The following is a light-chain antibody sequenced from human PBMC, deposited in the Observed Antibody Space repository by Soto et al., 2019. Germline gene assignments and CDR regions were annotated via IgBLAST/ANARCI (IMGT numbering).Light chain of an antibody. V-gene: IGKV3-20*01. CDR3: RQYGRSLEFA. CDR1: QTVSNNF. Sequence: IVFTQSPGTLSFSPGERATLSCRASQTVSNNFLAWYQEKPGRGPRLLIYGASTRATGIPDRFSGSGSGTDFTLTISRLDPEDFAVYYCRQYGRSLEFAVGGGTKV. CDR2: GAS. J-gene: IGKJ4*01.